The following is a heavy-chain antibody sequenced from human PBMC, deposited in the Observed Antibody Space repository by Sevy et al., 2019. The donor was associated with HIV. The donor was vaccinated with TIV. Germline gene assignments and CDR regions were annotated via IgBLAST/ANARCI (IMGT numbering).Heavy chain of an antibody. D-gene: IGHD3-22*01. CDR1: GFTFSSYA. J-gene: IGHJ6*02. CDR3: ARDTYYYDSSGYYYHYYYGMDV. Sequence: GGSLRLSCAASGFTFSSYAMSWVRQAPGKGLEWVSAISGSGGSTYYAYSVKGRFTISRDNSKNTLYLQMNSLRAEDTAVYYCARDTYYYDSSGYYYHYYYGMDVWGQGTTVTVSS. CDR2: ISGSGGST. V-gene: IGHV3-23*01.